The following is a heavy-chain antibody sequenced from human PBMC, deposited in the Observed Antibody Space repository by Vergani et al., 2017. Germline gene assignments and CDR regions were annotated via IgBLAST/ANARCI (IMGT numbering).Heavy chain of an antibody. CDR2: IYYSGST. J-gene: IGHJ5*02. V-gene: IGHV4-39*01. CDR1: GGSISSSSYY. D-gene: IGHD3-22*01. CDR3: ASGKTYYYDSSGYYYSWFDP. Sequence: QLQLQESGPGLVKPSETLSLTCTVSGGSISSSSYYWGWIRQPPGKGLEWIGSIYYSGSTSYNPSLKSRVTISVDTSKNQFSLKLSSVTAADTAVYYCASGKTYYYDSSGYYYSWFDPWGQGTLVTVSS.